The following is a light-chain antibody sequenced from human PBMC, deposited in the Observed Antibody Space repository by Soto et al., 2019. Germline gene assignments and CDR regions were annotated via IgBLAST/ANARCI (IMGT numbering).Light chain of an antibody. Sequence: EIVLTQSPATLSLSPGERATLSCRASQSVSSYLAWYQQKPGQAPRLLIYDASNRATGIPARFSGSGSGTGFTLTTRTLEPAEFAGYYCKQRSNWPLTFGGGTKVEIK. CDR1: QSVSSY. V-gene: IGKV3-11*01. CDR3: KQRSNWPLT. J-gene: IGKJ4*01. CDR2: DAS.